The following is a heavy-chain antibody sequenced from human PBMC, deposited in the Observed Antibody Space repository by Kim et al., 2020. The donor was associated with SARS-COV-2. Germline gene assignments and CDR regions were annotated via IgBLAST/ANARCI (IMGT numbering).Heavy chain of an antibody. CDR3: AKHATRGVMDY. D-gene: IGHD3-10*01. J-gene: IGHJ4*02. CDR1: GGSISSYY. Sequence: SETLSLTCTVSGGSISSYYWSWIRQPPGKGLEWIGYIYYSGSTNYNPSLKSRVTISVDTSKNQFSLKLSSVTAADTAVYYCAKHATRGVMDYWGQGTLVTVSS. V-gene: IGHV4-59*13. CDR2: IYYSGST.